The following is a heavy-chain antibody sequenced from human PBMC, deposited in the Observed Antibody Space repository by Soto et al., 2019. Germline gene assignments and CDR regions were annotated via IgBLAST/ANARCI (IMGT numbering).Heavy chain of an antibody. D-gene: IGHD3-22*01. CDR2: IKSKTDGGTT. CDR1: GFTFSNAW. CDR3: TTDWADYHDSSAIYPLAY. V-gene: IGHV3-15*01. Sequence: GGSLRLSCAASGFTFSNAWMSWVRQAPGKGLEWVGRIKSKTDGGTTDYAAPVKGRFTISRDDSKNTLYLQMNSLKTEDTAVYYCTTDWADYHDSSAIYPLAYWGQGTLVTVSS. J-gene: IGHJ4*02.